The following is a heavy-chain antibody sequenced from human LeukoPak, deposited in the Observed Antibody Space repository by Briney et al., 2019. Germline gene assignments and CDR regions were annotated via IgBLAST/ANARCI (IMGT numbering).Heavy chain of an antibody. J-gene: IGHJ5*02. Sequence: HGESLKISCEVSGHRFTNHWIGWVRQMPGKGLEWMGIINLGDSDTKYSPSFQGQVTISLDMSISTAYLQWRSLKASDTAMYYCARRPYSGSPNWFDPWGQGTLATVSS. CDR3: ARRPYSGSPNWFDP. CDR1: GHRFTNHW. CDR2: INLGDSDT. D-gene: IGHD1-26*01. V-gene: IGHV5-51*01.